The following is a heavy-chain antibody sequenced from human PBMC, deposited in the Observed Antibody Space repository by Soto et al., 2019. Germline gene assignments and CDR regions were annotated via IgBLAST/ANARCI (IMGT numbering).Heavy chain of an antibody. CDR2: IRSKAYGGTT. CDR3: TRGGIFTAPVIDY. CDR1: GFTFGDYA. Sequence: GGSLRLSCTASGFTFGDYAMSWVRQAPGKGLEWVGFIRSKAYGGTTEYAASVKGRFTISRDDSKSIAYLQMNSLKTEDTAVYYCTRGGIFTAPVIDYWGQGTLVTVS. V-gene: IGHV3-49*04. D-gene: IGHD3-9*01. J-gene: IGHJ4*02.